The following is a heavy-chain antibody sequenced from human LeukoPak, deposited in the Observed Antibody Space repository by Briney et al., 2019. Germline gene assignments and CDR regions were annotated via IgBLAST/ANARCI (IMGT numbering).Heavy chain of an antibody. CDR2: IYYSGST. CDR1: GGSISSYY. V-gene: IGHV4-59*01. D-gene: IGHD6-6*01. Sequence: SETLSLTCTVSGGSISSYYWSWIRQPPGKGLEWIGYIYYSGSTNYNPSLKSRVTISVDTSQNQFSLKLSSVTAADTAVYYCARDRSMSGRTPSYGMDVWGQGTTVTVSS. CDR3: ARDRSMSGRTPSYGMDV. J-gene: IGHJ6*02.